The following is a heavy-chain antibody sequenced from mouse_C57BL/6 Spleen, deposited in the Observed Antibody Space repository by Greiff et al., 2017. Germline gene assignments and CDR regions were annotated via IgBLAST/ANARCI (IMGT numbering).Heavy chain of an antibody. V-gene: IGHV5-15*04. D-gene: IGHD1-1*01. CDR1: GFTFSDYG. J-gene: IGHJ4*01. CDR3: ARHGGSAMDY. Sequence: EVKVEESGGGLVQPGGSLKLSCAASGFTFSDYGMAWVRQAPRKGPEWVAFISNLAYSIYYADTVTGRFTISRENAKNTLYLEMSSLRSEDTAMYYCARHGGSAMDYWGQGTSVTVSS. CDR2: ISNLAYSI.